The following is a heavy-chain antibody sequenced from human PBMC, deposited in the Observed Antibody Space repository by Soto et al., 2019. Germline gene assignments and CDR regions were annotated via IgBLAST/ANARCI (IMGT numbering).Heavy chain of an antibody. CDR2: INHSGST. V-gene: IGHV4-34*01. J-gene: IGHJ4*02. D-gene: IGHD1-26*01. Sequence: QVQLQQWGAGLLKPSETLSLTCAVYGGSFSGYYWSWIRQPPGKGLEWIGEINHSGSTNDTPSLTIRVTIAGDTSQNHVSLKLSAVTAADTAVYYCASLIAGATTVCVGKNSDYGGKGTLVPVSS. CDR3: ASLIAGATTVCVGKNSDY. CDR1: GGSFSGYY.